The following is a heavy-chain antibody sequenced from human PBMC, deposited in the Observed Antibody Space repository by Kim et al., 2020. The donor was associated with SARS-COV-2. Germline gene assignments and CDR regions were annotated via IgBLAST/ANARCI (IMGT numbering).Heavy chain of an antibody. Sequence: GGSLRLSCSASGFTFSSYAMHWVRQAPGKGLEYVSAISSNGGSTYYADSVKGRFTISRDNSKNTLYLQMSSLRAEDTAVYYCVKNKHAYLSLAFDIWGQGTMVTVSS. V-gene: IGHV3-64D*06. CDR3: VKNKHAYLSLAFDI. CDR1: GFTFSSYA. CDR2: ISSNGGST. D-gene: IGHD2-2*01. J-gene: IGHJ3*02.